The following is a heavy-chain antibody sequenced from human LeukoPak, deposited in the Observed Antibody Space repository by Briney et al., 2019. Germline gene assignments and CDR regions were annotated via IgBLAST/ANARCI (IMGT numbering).Heavy chain of an antibody. CDR3: ARDRGYGGISFDS. V-gene: IGHV3-30*14. CDR2: VSSDGNNK. J-gene: IGHJ4*02. Sequence: QAGGSLRLSCAASGFIFTSYAMHWVRQAPGKGLEWVAVVSSDGNNKYYADSVKGRFTISRDNSKNTLYLQMNNLRPEDTAVYYCARDRGYGGISFDSWGQGTLVIASS. CDR1: GFIFTSYA. D-gene: IGHD4-23*01.